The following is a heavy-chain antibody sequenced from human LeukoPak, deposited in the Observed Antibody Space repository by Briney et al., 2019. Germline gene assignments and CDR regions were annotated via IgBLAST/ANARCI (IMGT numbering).Heavy chain of an antibody. V-gene: IGHV6-1*01. Sequence: PSQTLSLTCAISGDSVSSNSVAWNWIRQSLSRGLEWLGRTYYRSNWYNDYAVSVKSRITINPDTSKNQFSLQLNSVTPEDTAVYFCARYMSSSKIFDFWGQGTLVTVSS. CDR1: GDSVSSNSVA. CDR2: TYYRSNWYN. D-gene: IGHD6-6*01. J-gene: IGHJ4*02. CDR3: ARYMSSSKIFDF.